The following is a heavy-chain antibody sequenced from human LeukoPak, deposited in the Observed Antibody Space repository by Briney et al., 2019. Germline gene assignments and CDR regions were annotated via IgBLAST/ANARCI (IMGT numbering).Heavy chain of an antibody. V-gene: IGHV3-30*18. CDR3: AKDQGYGGYYFDY. J-gene: IGHJ4*02. D-gene: IGHD5-18*01. CDR2: ISYDGSNK. Sequence: GGSLRLSCAASGFTFSSYGMPWVRQAPGKGLEWVAVISYDGSNKYYADSVKGRFTISRDNSKNTLYLQMNSLRAEDTAVYYCAKDQGYGGYYFDYWGQGTLVTVSS. CDR1: GFTFSSYG.